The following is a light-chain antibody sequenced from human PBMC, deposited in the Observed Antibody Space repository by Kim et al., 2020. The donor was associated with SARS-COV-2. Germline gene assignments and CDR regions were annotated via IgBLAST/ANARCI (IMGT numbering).Light chain of an antibody. V-gene: IGLV7-46*01. CDR3: LLSYGGSRV. CDR2: HTN. CDR1: TGAVTSGHY. J-gene: IGLJ2*01. Sequence: QAVVTQEPSLTVSPGGTVTLTCGSNTGAVTSGHYSYWFQQKPGQAPKTLIYHTNNKLSWTPARFSGSLLGGKAALTLSGAQPEDEAEYYCLLSYGGSRVFGGGTQLTVL.